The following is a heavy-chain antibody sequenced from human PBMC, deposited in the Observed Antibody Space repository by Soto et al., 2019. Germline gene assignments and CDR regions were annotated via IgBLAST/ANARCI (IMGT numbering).Heavy chain of an antibody. CDR1: GFILSSYT. J-gene: IGHJ4*02. Sequence: EVQLVESGGGLVKPGGSLRLSCAASGFILSSYTMNWVRQVPGKGLEWVSTISSSGGYMYYADSVKGRFTISRDSAKNSLYLQMNSLRVGDTAVYYCARDALGEYYFDYWGQGTLVTVSS. V-gene: IGHV3-21*01. CDR2: ISSSGGYM. CDR3: ARDALGEYYFDY.